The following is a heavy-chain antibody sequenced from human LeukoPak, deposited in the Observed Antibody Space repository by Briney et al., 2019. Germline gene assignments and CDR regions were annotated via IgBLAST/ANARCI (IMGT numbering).Heavy chain of an antibody. CDR1: GFTFNSYA. D-gene: IGHD6-19*01. J-gene: IGHJ4*02. CDR3: AKGLYSSGWYFDY. CDR2: ISGSGGST. Sequence: GGSLRLSCAASGFTFNSYAMSWVRQAPGNGLEWVSAISGSGGSTYYADSVKGRFTISRDNSKNTLYLQMNSLRAEDTAVYYCAKGLYSSGWYFDYWGQGTLDTVSS. V-gene: IGHV3-23*01.